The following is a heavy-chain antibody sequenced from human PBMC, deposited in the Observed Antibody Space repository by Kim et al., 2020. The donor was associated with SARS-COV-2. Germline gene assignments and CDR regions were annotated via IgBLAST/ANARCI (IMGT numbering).Heavy chain of an antibody. Sequence: ASVKVSCKASGYTFTGYYMHWVRQAPGQGLEWMGRINPNSGGTNYAQKFQGRVTMTRDTSISTAYMELSRLRSDDTAVYYCARLTIFGVVTPHPIDAFDIWGQGTMVTVSS. CDR1: GYTFTGYY. D-gene: IGHD3-3*01. V-gene: IGHV1-2*06. CDR3: ARLTIFGVVTPHPIDAFDI. J-gene: IGHJ3*02. CDR2: INPNSGGT.